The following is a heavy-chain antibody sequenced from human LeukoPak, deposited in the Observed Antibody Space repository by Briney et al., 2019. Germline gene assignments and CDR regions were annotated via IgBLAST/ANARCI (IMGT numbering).Heavy chain of an antibody. CDR3: ARGDRLGYCTNGVCYPTDY. Sequence: PGGALRLSCAASGFTFTSYSMHWVRLAPGKGLEWVSSISGSGSYIYYADSVKGRFTISRDNAKNSLYLQMISLRAEDTAVYYCARGDRLGYCTNGVCYPTDYWGQGTLVTVSS. CDR1: GFTFTSYS. V-gene: IGHV3-21*01. D-gene: IGHD2-8*01. J-gene: IGHJ4*02. CDR2: ISGSGSYI.